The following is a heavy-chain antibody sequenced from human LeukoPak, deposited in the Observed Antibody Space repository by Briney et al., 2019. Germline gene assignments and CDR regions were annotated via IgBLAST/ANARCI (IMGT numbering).Heavy chain of an antibody. CDR1: GFTFSSYG. V-gene: IGHV3-30*02. CDR2: IRYDGSNK. D-gene: IGHD6-19*01. Sequence: GGSLRLSCAASGFTFSSYGMHWVRQAPGKGLEWVAFIRYDGSNKYYADSVKGRFTISRDNSKNTLYLQMNSLRAEDMALYYCAKDISSGWYYYYYMDVWGKGTTVTVSS. CDR3: AKDISSGWYYYYYMDV. J-gene: IGHJ6*03.